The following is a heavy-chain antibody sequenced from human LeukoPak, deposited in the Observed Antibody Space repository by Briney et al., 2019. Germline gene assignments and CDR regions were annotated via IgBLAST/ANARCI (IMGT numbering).Heavy chain of an antibody. Sequence: PGGSLRLSCAPSGFTFSSYAMSWVRQAPGKGLEWVSTISGSGGDTFYADSVKGRFTISRDNSKNTLSLQMNSPRAEDTAVYYCAKGKYSSGWSLYWGQGTLVTVSS. D-gene: IGHD6-19*01. V-gene: IGHV3-23*01. CDR2: ISGSGGDT. CDR1: GFTFSSYA. J-gene: IGHJ4*02. CDR3: AKGKYSSGWSLY.